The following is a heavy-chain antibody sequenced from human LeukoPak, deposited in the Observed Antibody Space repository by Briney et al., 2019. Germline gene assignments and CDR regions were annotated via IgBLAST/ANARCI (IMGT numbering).Heavy chain of an antibody. CDR1: GFTFDDYA. CDR2: ISWNSGSI. J-gene: IGHJ6*02. Sequence: GGSLRLSCAASGFTFDDYAIPWVRQAPGKGLEWVSGISWNSGSIGYADSVKGRFTISRDNAKNSLYLQMNSLRAEDTALYYCAKDGGFDWLSHHGMDVWGQGTTVTVSS. D-gene: IGHD3-9*01. V-gene: IGHV3-9*01. CDR3: AKDGGFDWLSHHGMDV.